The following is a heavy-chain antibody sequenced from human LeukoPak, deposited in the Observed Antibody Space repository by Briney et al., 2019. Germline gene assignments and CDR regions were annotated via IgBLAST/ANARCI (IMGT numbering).Heavy chain of an antibody. Sequence: PSETLSLTCAVYGGSFSGYYWSWIRXPPGXXXXXXGEINHSGSTNHNPSLKSRVTISVDTSKNQFSLKLSSVTAADTAVYYCARGPQTIAAAGGYYFDYWGQGTLVTVSS. CDR3: ARGPQTIAAAGGYYFDY. J-gene: IGHJ4*02. CDR2: INHSGST. CDR1: GGSFSGYY. V-gene: IGHV4-34*01. D-gene: IGHD6-13*01.